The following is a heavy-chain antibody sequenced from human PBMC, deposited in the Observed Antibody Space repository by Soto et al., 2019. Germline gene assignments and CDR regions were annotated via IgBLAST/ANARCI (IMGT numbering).Heavy chain of an antibody. Sequence: ASVKVSCKASGYTFTSYAMHWVRQAPGQRLEWMGWINADKGNTKYSQKFQGRVTLTTDTSTSTAYMELRSLRSDDTAVYYCAPHTLDTGMPSGYWGQGTLVTVSS. J-gene: IGHJ4*02. CDR2: INADKGNT. CDR3: APHTLDTGMPSGY. V-gene: IGHV1-3*01. D-gene: IGHD5-18*01. CDR1: GYTFTSYA.